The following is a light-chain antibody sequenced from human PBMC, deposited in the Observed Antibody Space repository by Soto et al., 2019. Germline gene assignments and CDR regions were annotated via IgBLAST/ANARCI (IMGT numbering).Light chain of an antibody. CDR3: QQYNNWPRAT. J-gene: IGKJ4*01. CDR2: RTS. V-gene: IGKV3-15*01. Sequence: EIVMTQSPATLSVSPGERATLSCRASQSISSNLAWYQQKPGQAPGLLMFRTSSRATGFPARFSGSGSGTEFNLTISSLQSEDFGVYYCQQYNNWPRATFGGGTKVDI. CDR1: QSISSN.